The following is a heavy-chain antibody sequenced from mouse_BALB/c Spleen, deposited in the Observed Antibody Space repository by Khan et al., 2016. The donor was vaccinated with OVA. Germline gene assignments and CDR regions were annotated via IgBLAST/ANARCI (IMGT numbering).Heavy chain of an antibody. CDR2: INTYTGEP. Sequence: QIQLVQSGPELKKPGETVKISCKASGYTLTNYGTNWVKQAPGKGLKWMGWINTYTGEPTYAEDFKGRIAFSLETSASTAYLQINNLKNEDTATYFCARSNGNYWFAYWGQGTLVTVSA. J-gene: IGHJ3*01. CDR3: ARSNGNYWFAY. D-gene: IGHD2-1*01. V-gene: IGHV9-3-1*01. CDR1: GYTLTNYG.